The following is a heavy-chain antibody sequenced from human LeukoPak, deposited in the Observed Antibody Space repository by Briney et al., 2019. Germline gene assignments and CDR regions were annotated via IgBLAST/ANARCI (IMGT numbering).Heavy chain of an antibody. V-gene: IGHV3-33*01. CDR2: IWYDGSNK. D-gene: IGHD2-2*01. J-gene: IGHJ4*02. Sequence: GGSLRLSCAASGFTFSSYGMHWVRQAPGKGLEWVAVIWYDGSNKYYADSVKGRFTISRDNSKNTLYLQMNSLRAEDTAVYYCARGGFDVTLPTSNCSSISCYVGYFDYWGQGTLVTVSS. CDR3: ARGGFDVTLPTSNCSSISCYVGYFDY. CDR1: GFTFSSYG.